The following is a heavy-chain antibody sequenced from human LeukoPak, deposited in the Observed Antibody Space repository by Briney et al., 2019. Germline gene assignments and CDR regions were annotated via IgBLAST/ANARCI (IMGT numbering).Heavy chain of an antibody. CDR2: ISYNGGSI. CDR3: AKQKGTTAGSMDV. J-gene: IGHJ6*04. V-gene: IGHV3-23*01. CDR1: GFTFSDYA. D-gene: IGHD4-11*01. Sequence: GGSLRLSCAASGFTFSDYAMSWVRQAPGKGLEWVSGISYNGGSIYYVDSVKGRFTISRDNSKSTLYLQMNSLRAEATAIYYCAKQKGTTAGSMDVWGKGTTVTVSS.